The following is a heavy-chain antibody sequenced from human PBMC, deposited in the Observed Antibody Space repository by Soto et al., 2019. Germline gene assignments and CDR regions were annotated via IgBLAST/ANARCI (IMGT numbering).Heavy chain of an antibody. CDR2: IGTAGDT. J-gene: IGHJ3*02. CDR1: GFTFSSYD. CDR3: ARVGGQELLDAFDI. Sequence: GGSLRLSCAASGFTFSSYDMHWVRQATGKGLEWVSAIGTAGDTYYPGSVKGRFTISRENAKNSLYLQMNSLRAGDTAVYYCARVGGQELLDAFDIWGQGTMVTVSS. V-gene: IGHV3-13*01. D-gene: IGHD1-7*01.